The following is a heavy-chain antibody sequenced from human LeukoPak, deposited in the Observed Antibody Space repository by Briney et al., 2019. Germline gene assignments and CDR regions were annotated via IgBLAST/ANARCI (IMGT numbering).Heavy chain of an antibody. J-gene: IGHJ4*02. Sequence: SETLSLTCTVSGGSISSSSYYWGWIRQPPGKGLEWIGSIYYSGSTYYNPSLKSRVTISVDTSKNQFSLKLSSVTAADTAVYYCARHAPPGAARETYYFDYWGQGTLVTVSS. CDR2: IYYSGST. CDR1: GGSISSSSYY. D-gene: IGHD6-6*01. CDR3: ARHAPPGAARETYYFDY. V-gene: IGHV4-39*01.